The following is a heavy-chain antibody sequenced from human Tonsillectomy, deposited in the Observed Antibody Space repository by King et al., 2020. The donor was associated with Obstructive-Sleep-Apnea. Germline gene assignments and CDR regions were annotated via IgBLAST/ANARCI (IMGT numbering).Heavy chain of an antibody. Sequence: QLVQSGAEVKKPGASVKVSCKASGYIFTSYGISWVRQAPGQGLEWMGWISPYNDNTNYAQKAQGRVTVPTDTSTSTAYMELRNLRSDDTAVYYCARDRVCSSTSCYGVDDYYGMDVWGQGTTVTVSS. CDR1: GYIFTSYG. D-gene: IGHD2-2*01. V-gene: IGHV1-18*04. CDR3: ARDRVCSSTSCYGVDDYYGMDV. J-gene: IGHJ6*02. CDR2: ISPYNDNT.